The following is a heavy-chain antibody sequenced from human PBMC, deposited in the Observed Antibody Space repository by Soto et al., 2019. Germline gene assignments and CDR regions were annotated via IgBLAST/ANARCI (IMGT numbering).Heavy chain of an antibody. CDR2: TYYRSRFFS. CDR3: VRDRYSSSGRFDP. J-gene: IGHJ5*02. Sequence: EPFSLTCAISGDSVSSYSAAWNWIRQSPSGGLEWLGRTYYRSRFFSDYAESVKSRIIINPDTSKNQFSLQLKSVTPEDTAVYYCVRDRYSSSGRFDPWGQATPVTAYS. D-gene: IGHD3-10*01. CDR1: GDSVSSYSAA. V-gene: IGHV6-1*01.